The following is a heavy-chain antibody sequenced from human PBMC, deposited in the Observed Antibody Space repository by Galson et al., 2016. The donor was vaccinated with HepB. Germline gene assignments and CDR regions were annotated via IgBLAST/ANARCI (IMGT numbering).Heavy chain of an antibody. Sequence: SLRLSCAASGFTFNNYGMTWVRQAPGKGLEVVSSISRSGDSRDYADSVKGRFTISRDNSKNTLYLQMNSLRVEDTSVYYCVKDTGAVMVADSTDAFDIWGQGTMVTVSS. CDR1: GFTFNNYG. CDR2: ISRSGDSR. J-gene: IGHJ3*02. D-gene: IGHD2-15*01. V-gene: IGHV3-23*01. CDR3: VKDTGAVMVADSTDAFDI.